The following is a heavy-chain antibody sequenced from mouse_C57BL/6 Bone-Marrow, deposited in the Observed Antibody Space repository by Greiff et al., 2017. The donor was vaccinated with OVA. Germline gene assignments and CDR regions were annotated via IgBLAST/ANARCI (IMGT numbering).Heavy chain of an antibody. CDR2: ISDGGSYT. CDR3: ARITTVVATGAMDY. J-gene: IGHJ4*01. CDR1: GFTFSSYA. V-gene: IGHV5-4*03. Sequence: DVKLQESGGGLVKPGGSLKLSCAASGFTFSSYAMSWVRQTPEKRLEWVATISDGGSYTYYPDNVKGRFTISRDNAKNNLYLQMSHLKSEDTAMYYCARITTVVATGAMDYWGQGTSVTVSS. D-gene: IGHD1-1*01.